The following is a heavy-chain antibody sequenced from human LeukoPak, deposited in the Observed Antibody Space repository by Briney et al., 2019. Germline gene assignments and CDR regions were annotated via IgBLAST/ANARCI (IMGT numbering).Heavy chain of an antibody. Sequence: AGGSLRLSCVSSGFTLNYDWMTWVRQAPGKGLEWVGRIKGKTDGETTGYATSVKGRFSISREDSKNTLYLQMDSLKTEDTAVYFCARERYCSSSSCPGALDVWGQGTEVTVSS. V-gene: IGHV3-15*05. CDR1: GFTLNYDW. D-gene: IGHD2-15*01. CDR2: IKGKTDGETT. J-gene: IGHJ3*01. CDR3: ARERYCSSSSCPGALDV.